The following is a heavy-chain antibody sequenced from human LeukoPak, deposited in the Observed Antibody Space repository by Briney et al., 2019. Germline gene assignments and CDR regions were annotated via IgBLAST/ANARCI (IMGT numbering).Heavy chain of an antibody. CDR3: AKDAQRGFDYSNSLEY. V-gene: IGHV3-30*02. D-gene: IGHD4-11*01. CDR1: GFTFSSYG. CDR2: IRYDGSNK. Sequence: GGSLRLSCAASGFTFSSYGMHWVRQAPGKGLEWVAFIRYDGSNKYYADSVKGRFTISRDNSKNTVSLQMNSLRDEDTAVYYCAKDAQRGFDYSNSLEYWGQGTLVTVSS. J-gene: IGHJ4*02.